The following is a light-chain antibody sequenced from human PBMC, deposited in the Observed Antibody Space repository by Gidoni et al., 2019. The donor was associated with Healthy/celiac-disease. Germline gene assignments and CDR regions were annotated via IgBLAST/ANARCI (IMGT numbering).Light chain of an antibody. CDR2: GAS. CDR1: QSVSSSY. Sequence: EIVLTQSPGTLSLSPGERATLSCRASQSVSSSYLAWYQQKPGQAPRLLSYGASSRATGIPDRFSGSGSGKDFTLTISRLEPEDLAVYYCQQYGSSPRTFGQGTKVEIK. CDR3: QQYGSSPRT. V-gene: IGKV3-20*01. J-gene: IGKJ1*01.